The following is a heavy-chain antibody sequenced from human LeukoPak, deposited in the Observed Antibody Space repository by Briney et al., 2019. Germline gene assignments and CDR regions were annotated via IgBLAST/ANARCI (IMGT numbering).Heavy chain of an antibody. V-gene: IGHV3-7*01. CDR2: INQDGTEK. CDR3: ARGGVYSSGWYVDY. Sequence: GGSLRLSCAASGFTFTTYWMSWVRQLPGKGLEWVANINQDGTEKYYVDSVKGRFTISRDNAKNSLYLQMNSLRAEDTAVYYCARGGVYSSGWYVDYWGQGTLVTVSS. D-gene: IGHD6-19*01. J-gene: IGHJ4*02. CDR1: GFTFTTYW.